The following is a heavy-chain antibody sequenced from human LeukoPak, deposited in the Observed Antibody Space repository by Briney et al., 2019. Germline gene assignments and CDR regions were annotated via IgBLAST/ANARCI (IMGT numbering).Heavy chain of an antibody. J-gene: IGHJ4*02. CDR2: IGTSGSTI. Sequence: GGSLRLSCAASGFTFSDYYMSWIRQAPGKGLEWVSYIGTSGSTIYYADSVKGRFTFSRDNAKNSLYLQMNSLRAEVTAVYYCARQGEGCSSTSCYKVDFDYWGQGTLVTVSS. CDR1: GFTFSDYY. D-gene: IGHD2-2*02. V-gene: IGHV3-11*04. CDR3: ARQGEGCSSTSCYKVDFDY.